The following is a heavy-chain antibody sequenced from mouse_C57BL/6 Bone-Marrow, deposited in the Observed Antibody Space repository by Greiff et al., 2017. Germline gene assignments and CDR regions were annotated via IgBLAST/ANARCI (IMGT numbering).Heavy chain of an antibody. V-gene: IGHV1-76*01. CDR3: ASDVYYDYDGWYFDV. Sequence: QVQLQQSGAELVRPGASVKLSCKASGYTFTDYYINWVKQRPGQGLEWIARIYPGSGNTYYNEKFKGKATLTAEKSSSTAYMQLSSLTSEDSAVYFCASDVYYDYDGWYFDVWGTGTTVTVSS. CDR2: IYPGSGNT. CDR1: GYTFTDYY. D-gene: IGHD2-4*01. J-gene: IGHJ1*03.